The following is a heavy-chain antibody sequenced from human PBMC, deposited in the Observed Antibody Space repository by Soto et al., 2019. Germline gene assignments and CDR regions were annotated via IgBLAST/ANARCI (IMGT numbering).Heavy chain of an antibody. D-gene: IGHD2-2*02. CDR2: IYHNGRT. CDR1: GGFIRSGGYS. V-gene: IGHV4-30-2*01. J-gene: IGHJ6*02. Sequence: SETLSLTCAVSGGFIRSGGYSWSWIRQPPGKGLEWIGYIYHNGRTYYNQSLKSRVTISVDTSNNQFSLNLASVTAADTAVYYCASVTRTCISTSCYRYYYGMDVWGQGTTVTVSS. CDR3: ASVTRTCISTSCYRYYYGMDV.